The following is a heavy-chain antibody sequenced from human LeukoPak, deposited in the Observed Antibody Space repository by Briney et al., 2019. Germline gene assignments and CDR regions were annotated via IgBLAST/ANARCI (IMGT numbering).Heavy chain of an antibody. CDR3: AREVIGYGDPPNWFDP. CDR2: ISSSGSTI. V-gene: IGHV3-11*01. D-gene: IGHD4-17*01. CDR1: GFTVSSNY. Sequence: GGSLRLSCAASGFTVSSNYMSWVRQAPGKGLEWVSYISSSGSTIYYADSVKGRFTISRDNAKNSLYLQMNSLRAEDTAVYYCAREVIGYGDPPNWFDPWGQGTLVTVSS. J-gene: IGHJ5*02.